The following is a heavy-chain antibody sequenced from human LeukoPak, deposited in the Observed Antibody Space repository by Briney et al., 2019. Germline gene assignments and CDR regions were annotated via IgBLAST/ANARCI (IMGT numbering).Heavy chain of an antibody. CDR1: GFTFSSYA. J-gene: IGHJ4*02. D-gene: IGHD5-24*01. Sequence: GGSLRLSCAASGFTFSSYAMSWVRQAPGKGLEWVSAISGSGGSTYYAVSVKGRFTISRDNSKNTLYLQMNSLRAEDTAVYYCASSGWLQPDDYWGQGTLVTVSS. CDR3: ASSGWLQPDDY. V-gene: IGHV3-23*01. CDR2: ISGSGGST.